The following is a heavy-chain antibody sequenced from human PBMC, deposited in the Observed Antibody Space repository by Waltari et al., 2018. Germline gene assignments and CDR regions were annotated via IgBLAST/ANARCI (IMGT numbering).Heavy chain of an antibody. Sequence: QGQWVESGGGGVQPGGYLRLSCAASGFTFSNFGINWVRQAPGKGLEWVTFVRSEGTTKYYGDSVRGRFTISRDDSKNTLYLQMSSLRAEDTAVYYCAKDLTSFGVGYYCDSWGQGTLVTVSS. CDR1: GFTFSNFG. J-gene: IGHJ4*02. CDR3: AKDLTSFGVGYYCDS. V-gene: IGHV3-30*02. CDR2: VRSEGTTK. D-gene: IGHD3-3*01.